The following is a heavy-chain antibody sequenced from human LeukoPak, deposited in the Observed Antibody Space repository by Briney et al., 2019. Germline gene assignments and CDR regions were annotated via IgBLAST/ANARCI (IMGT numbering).Heavy chain of an antibody. CDR2: IIPIFGTA. CDR1: RGTFSSYA. Sequence: SVKVSCKASRGTFSSYAIRWVRQAPGQGLEWMGGIIPIFGTANYAQKSHGRVTITADESTSTAYMELSSLRAEDTAVYYCARVVHYYDSSGYKYYFDYWGEGTLVTVSS. D-gene: IGHD3-22*01. J-gene: IGHJ4*02. V-gene: IGHV1-69*13. CDR3: ARVVHYYDSSGYKYYFDY.